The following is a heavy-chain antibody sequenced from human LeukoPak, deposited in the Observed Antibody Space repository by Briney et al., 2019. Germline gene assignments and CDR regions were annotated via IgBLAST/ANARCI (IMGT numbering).Heavy chain of an antibody. V-gene: IGHV3-49*04. CDR1: GFTFGDYA. D-gene: IGHD2-15*01. J-gene: IGHJ4*02. Sequence: GGSLRLSCTASGFTFGDYAMSWVRQAPGKGLEWVGFIRSKAYGGTTEYAASVKGRFTISRDDSKSIAYLQMNSLKTEDTAVYYCTRDSTFGGYCSGGSCYGVFDYWGQGTLVTVSS. CDR2: IRSKAYGGTT. CDR3: TRDSTFGGYCSGGSCYGVFDY.